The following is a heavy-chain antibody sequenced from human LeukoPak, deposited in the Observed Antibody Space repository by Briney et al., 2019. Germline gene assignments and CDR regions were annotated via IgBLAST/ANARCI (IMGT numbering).Heavy chain of an antibody. CDR3: AKDLSAFYSGSWFDP. V-gene: IGHV3-23*01. Sequence: PGGSLRLSCAASGFTFDNYGMSWVRHAPGKGLEWVSAISGSGGSTYYADSVKGRFTISRDNSKNTLYLQMNSLRAEDTAVYYCAKDLSAFYSGSWFDPWGQGTLVTVSS. CDR2: ISGSGGST. D-gene: IGHD1-26*01. CDR1: GFTFDNYG. J-gene: IGHJ5*02.